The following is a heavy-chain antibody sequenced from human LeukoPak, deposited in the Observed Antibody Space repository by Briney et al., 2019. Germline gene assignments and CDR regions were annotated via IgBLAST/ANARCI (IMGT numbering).Heavy chain of an antibody. Sequence: GASVKASCKASGYTFTSYAMHWVRQAPGQRLEWMGWINAGNGNTKYSQKFQGRVTITRDTSASTAYMELSSLRSEDTAVYYCARGGYDFGSTKYFQHWGQGTLVTVSS. D-gene: IGHD3-3*01. J-gene: IGHJ1*01. V-gene: IGHV1-3*01. CDR3: ARGGYDFGSTKYFQH. CDR2: INAGNGNT. CDR1: GYTFTSYA.